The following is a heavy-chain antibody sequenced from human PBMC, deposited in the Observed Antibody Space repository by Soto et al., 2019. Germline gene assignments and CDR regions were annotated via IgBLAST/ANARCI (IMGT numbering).Heavy chain of an antibody. CDR3: ALDYGD. CDR1: GFAFSNLG. V-gene: IGHV3-7*01. CDR2: INQDGTVK. D-gene: IGHD3-16*01. J-gene: IGHJ4*02. Sequence: EVQLVESGGGLVQAGGSLRLSCAASGFAFSNLGMSWVRQYPARGLEWVANINQDGTVKVYLDSLKGRFTVSRDNAKTLLYMQMNSLRAEDTALYYCALDYGDWGRGTLVTVSS.